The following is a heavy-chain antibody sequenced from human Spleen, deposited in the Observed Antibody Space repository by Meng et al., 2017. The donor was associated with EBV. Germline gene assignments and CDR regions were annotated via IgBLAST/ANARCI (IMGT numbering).Heavy chain of an antibody. V-gene: IGHV1-8*01. CDR3: ARGARRRDGYNIDY. D-gene: IGHD5-24*01. Sequence: QGRLVQSGAEVKKPGSSVKVSCKASGGTFSNYAINWVRQASGQGLEWMGWMNPNSSNTGYAQKFQGRVTMTRNTSISTAYMELSSLRSEDTAVYNCARGARRRDGYNIDYWGQGTLVTVSS. CDR1: GGTFSNYA. J-gene: IGHJ4*02. CDR2: MNPNSSNT.